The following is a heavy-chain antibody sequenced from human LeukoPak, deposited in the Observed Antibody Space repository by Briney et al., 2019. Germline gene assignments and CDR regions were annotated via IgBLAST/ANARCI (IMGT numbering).Heavy chain of an antibody. D-gene: IGHD5-24*01. Sequence: SETLSLTWTVSGGSISSGDYYWSWIRQLPGKGLEWIGYIYYSGSTYYNPSLKSRVTISVDTSKNQFSLKLSSVTAADTAVYYCARGRDGYGYNWFDPWGQGTLVTVSS. CDR2: IYYSGST. CDR1: GGSISSGDYY. J-gene: IGHJ5*02. CDR3: ARGRDGYGYNWFDP. V-gene: IGHV4-30-4*01.